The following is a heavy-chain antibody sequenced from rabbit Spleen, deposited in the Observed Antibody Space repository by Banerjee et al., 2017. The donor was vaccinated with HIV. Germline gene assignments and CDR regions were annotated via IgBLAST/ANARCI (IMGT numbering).Heavy chain of an antibody. J-gene: IGHJ4*01. CDR1: GFSFSSSYY. V-gene: IGHV1S40*01. Sequence: QSLEESGGDLVKPGASLTLTCTASGFSFSSSYYVCWVRQAPGKGLEWIACIHGGNTGNIYYTSWANGRFTISKTSSTVTLQMTSLTAADTATYFCARYVTASDAYNLWGPGTLVTVS. D-gene: IGHD6-1*01. CDR2: IHGGNTGNI. CDR3: ARYVTASDAYNL.